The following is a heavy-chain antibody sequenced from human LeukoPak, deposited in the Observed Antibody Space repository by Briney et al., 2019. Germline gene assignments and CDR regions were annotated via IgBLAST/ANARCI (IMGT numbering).Heavy chain of an antibody. J-gene: IGHJ5*02. CDR3: ARVVVAATPSPWFDP. V-gene: IGHV4-30-4*07. Sequence: SETLSLTCAVSGGSISSGGYSWSWIRQPPGKGLECIGYIYYSGSTYYNPSLKSRVTISVDTSKNRFSLKLSSVTAADTAVYYCARVVVAATPSPWFDPWGQGTLVTVSS. CDR2: IYYSGST. D-gene: IGHD2-15*01. CDR1: GGSISSGGYS.